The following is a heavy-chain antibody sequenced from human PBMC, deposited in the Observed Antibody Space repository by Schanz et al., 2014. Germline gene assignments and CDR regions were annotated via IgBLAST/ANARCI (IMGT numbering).Heavy chain of an antibody. J-gene: IGHJ4*02. CDR3: AKDTGYCHGGACYCFEY. V-gene: IGHV3-23*04. D-gene: IGHD2-8*02. CDR2: IVGSGDST. CDR1: GFTFSSYA. Sequence: EVQLVESGGGLVQPGGSLRLSCSASGFTFSSYAMSWVRQAPGKGLEWVSHIVGSGDSTYYADSVKGRFTISRDNSKNTLYLQVSSLRTEDTAVYFCAKDTGYCHGGACYCFEYWGLGILVTVSS.